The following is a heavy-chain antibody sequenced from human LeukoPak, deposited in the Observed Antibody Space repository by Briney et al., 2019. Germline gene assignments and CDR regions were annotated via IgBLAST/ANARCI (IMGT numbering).Heavy chain of an antibody. CDR3: AAGIVGTTSNPYYYDY. CDR1: GYSFTSYW. V-gene: IGHV5-51*01. CDR2: IYPGDSDT. J-gene: IGHJ4*02. Sequence: GGSLKIPCKGSGYSFTSYWIGWVRQMPGKGLEWMGIIYPGDSDTRYSPSFQGQVTISADKSISTAYLQWSSLKASDTAMYYCAAGIVGTTSNPYYYDYWGQGTLVTVSS. D-gene: IGHD1-26*01.